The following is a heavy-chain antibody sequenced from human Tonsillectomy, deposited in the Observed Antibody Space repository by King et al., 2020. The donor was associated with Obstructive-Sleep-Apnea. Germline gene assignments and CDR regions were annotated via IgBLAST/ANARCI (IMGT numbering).Heavy chain of an antibody. CDR2: IKSKTNGGTT. J-gene: IGHJ6*02. D-gene: IGHD5-18*01. Sequence: VQLVESGGGLVKPGGSLRLSCAASGFTFSNAWMSWVRQAPGKGLEWVGHIKSKTNGGTTDYAAPVKGRFTISRDDSKNTLYLQMNSRKTEDTAVYYCNFRGYSYGPDDYYYYYGMDVWGQGTTVTVSS. CDR3: NFRGYSYGPDDYYYYYGMDV. V-gene: IGHV3-15*01. CDR1: GFTFSNAW.